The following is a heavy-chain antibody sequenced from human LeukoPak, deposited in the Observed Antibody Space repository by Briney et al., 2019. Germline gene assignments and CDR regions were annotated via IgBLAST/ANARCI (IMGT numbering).Heavy chain of an antibody. V-gene: IGHV3-21*01. CDR1: GFMFTSYS. Sequence: GGSLRLSCAASGFMFTSYSMNWVRQAPGKGLEWVSSISASSTYIFYGDSVEGRFTLSRDNARSSLYLQMNGLRAEDTAVYYCARIAISSLGAYYMDVWGKGTTVTVSS. J-gene: IGHJ6*03. CDR2: ISASSTYI. D-gene: IGHD5-24*01. CDR3: ARIAISSLGAYYMDV.